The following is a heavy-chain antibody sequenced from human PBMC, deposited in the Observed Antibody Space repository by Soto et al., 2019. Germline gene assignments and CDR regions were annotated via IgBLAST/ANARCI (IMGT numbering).Heavy chain of an antibody. J-gene: IGHJ4*02. CDR3: AREYRGVYFDY. V-gene: IGHV3-21*01. D-gene: IGHD3-10*01. CDR1: GFTFSSYS. Sequence: GSLRLSCAASGFTFSSYSMNWVRQAPGKGLEWVSSISSSSSYIYYADSVKGRFTISRDNAKNSLYLQMNSPRAEDTAVYYCAREYRGVYFDYWGQGTLVTVSS. CDR2: ISSSSSYI.